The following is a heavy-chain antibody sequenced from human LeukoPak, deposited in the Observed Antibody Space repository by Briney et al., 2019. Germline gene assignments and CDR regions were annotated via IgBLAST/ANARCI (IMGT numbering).Heavy chain of an antibody. CDR1: GFIFSTYA. J-gene: IGHJ4*02. V-gene: IGHV3-30-3*01. Sequence: QPGRSLRLSCVASGFIFSTYAVHWVRQAPGKGLEWVAVISSDGNNKYYADSVKGRFSISRDDSKNTLYLQMNSLRTEDTAVYYCARGYSGQWLVREAFDYWGQGTLVTVSS. CDR3: ARGYSGQWLVREAFDY. D-gene: IGHD6-19*01. CDR2: ISSDGNNK.